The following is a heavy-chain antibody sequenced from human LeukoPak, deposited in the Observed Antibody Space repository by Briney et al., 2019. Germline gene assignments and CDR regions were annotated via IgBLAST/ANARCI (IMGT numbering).Heavy chain of an antibody. J-gene: IGHJ2*01. Sequence: SETLSLTCSVSGGSISSYYWSWIRQPPGKGLEWFGYIYYSGSTNYNPSLKSRVTISVDTSKNQFSLNLNSVTAADTAVYYCARLPLLGWQQLVDWYFDLWGRGTLVTVSS. CDR3: ARLPLLGWQQLVDWYFDL. CDR2: IYYSGST. D-gene: IGHD6-13*01. CDR1: GGSISSYY. V-gene: IGHV4-59*01.